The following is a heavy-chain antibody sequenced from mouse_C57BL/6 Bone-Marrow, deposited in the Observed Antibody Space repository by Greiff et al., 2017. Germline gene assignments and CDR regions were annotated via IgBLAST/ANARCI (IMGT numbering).Heavy chain of an antibody. CDR3: ARDNYAMDY. V-gene: IGHV1-69*02. CDR2: IDPSDSYT. J-gene: IGHJ4*01. CDR1: GYTFTSYW. Sequence: VQLQQPGAELVKPGASVKLSCKASGYTFTSYWMHWVKQRPGQGLEWIGEIDPSDSYTNYNQKFKGKATLTSDTSSSTAYMQLSSLTSEDSAIYFCARDNYAMDYWGQGTSVTVSS.